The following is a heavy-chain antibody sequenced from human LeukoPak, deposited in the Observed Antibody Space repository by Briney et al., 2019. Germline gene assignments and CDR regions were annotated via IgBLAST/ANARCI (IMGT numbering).Heavy chain of an antibody. CDR3: ALPTQGDYDFGDYYYYGMDV. Sequence: ASVKISCKASGYTFTSYDINWVRQAIGQGLEWMGWMNSNSGNTGYAQKFQGRGTITRNTSISTAYLELSSLRSEDTAVYYCALPTQGDYDFGDYYYYGMDVWGQGTTVTVSS. V-gene: IGHV1-8*01. CDR2: MNSNSGNT. CDR1: GYTFTSYD. D-gene: IGHD5-12*01. J-gene: IGHJ6*02.